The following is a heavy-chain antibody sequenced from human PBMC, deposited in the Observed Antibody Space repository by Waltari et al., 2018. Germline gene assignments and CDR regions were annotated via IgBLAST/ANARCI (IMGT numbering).Heavy chain of an antibody. Sequence: VTVKESGPALAKPTQTLTLTCAVSGLSVGDFYFRANWIRQPPGKALEWLARIDWSDSTFFNSSLKTRLTISRDTSENHVVLTLSDLDPTDTGTYYCALMSHDTNLSFHLWGQGTMVTVSS. D-gene: IGHD3-16*01. CDR1: GLSVGDFYFR. J-gene: IGHJ3*01. CDR3: ALMSHDTNLSFHL. CDR2: IDWSDST. V-gene: IGHV2-70*04.